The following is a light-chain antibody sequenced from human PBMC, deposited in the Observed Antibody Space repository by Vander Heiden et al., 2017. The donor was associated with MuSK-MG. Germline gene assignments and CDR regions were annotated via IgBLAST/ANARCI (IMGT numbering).Light chain of an antibody. CDR3: QQYFTSPYT. CDR2: GVS. Sequence: IVLTQSPGTLSLSPGESATLSCRASQSVRSRSLAWYQQIPGQAPRLLIYGVSTRATGIPDRVSASGSGTDFSLTVSRLESEDFAVYYCQQYFTSPYTFGQGTKLEIK. V-gene: IGKV3-20*01. CDR1: QSVRSRS. J-gene: IGKJ2*01.